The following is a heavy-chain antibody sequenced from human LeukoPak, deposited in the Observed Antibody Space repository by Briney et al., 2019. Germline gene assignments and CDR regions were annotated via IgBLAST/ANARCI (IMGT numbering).Heavy chain of an antibody. J-gene: IGHJ6*03. CDR2: IYPGDSDT. D-gene: IGHD4-11*01. CDR3: ARHAVTTPYYMDV. V-gene: IGHV5-51*01. CDR1: GYSFTSYW. Sequence: GESLKISCKGSGYSFTSYWIGWVRQMPGKGLEWMGIIYPGDSDTRNSPSFQGQVTISADKSISTAYLQWSSLKASDTAMYYCARHAVTTPYYMDVWGKGTTVTVSS.